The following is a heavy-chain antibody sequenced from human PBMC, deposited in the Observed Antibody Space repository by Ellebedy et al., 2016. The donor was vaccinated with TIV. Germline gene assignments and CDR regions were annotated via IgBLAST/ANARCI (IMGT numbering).Heavy chain of an antibody. CDR1: GFTFSSYA. V-gene: IGHV3-23*01. CDR3: ASGITLAGTGGY. J-gene: IGHJ4*02. Sequence: GESLKISCAASGFTFSSYAMSWVRQAPGKGLEWVSTISSTGSRTYYADSVEGRFIISRDNSKKTLYLQMNSLRAEDTAVYYCASGITLAGTGGYWGQGTLVTVSS. CDR2: ISSTGSRT. D-gene: IGHD6-19*01.